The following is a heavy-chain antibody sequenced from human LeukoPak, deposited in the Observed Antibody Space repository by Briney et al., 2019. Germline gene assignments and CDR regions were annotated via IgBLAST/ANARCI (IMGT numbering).Heavy chain of an antibody. CDR3: ARDLYRFLEWLTPGGMDV. CDR2: ISPSSSTI. V-gene: IGHV3-48*01. Sequence: GGSLRLSCAASGFNFSTYSMKWVRQAPGKGLEWISYISPSSSTIYYADSVKGRFTISRDNAKNSLYLQMNSLRAEDTAVYYCARDLYRFLEWLTPGGMDVWGKGTTVTVSS. CDR1: GFNFSTYS. J-gene: IGHJ6*03. D-gene: IGHD3-3*01.